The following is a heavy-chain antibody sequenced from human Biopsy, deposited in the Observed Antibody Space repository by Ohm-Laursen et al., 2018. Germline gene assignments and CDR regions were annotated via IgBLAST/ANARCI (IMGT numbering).Heavy chain of an antibody. D-gene: IGHD4-11*01. CDR3: ARDGKRWDYSTYFSWHFDL. CDR1: GFTFTSYA. J-gene: IGHJ2*01. CDR2: ISYDGSGE. Sequence: SLRLSCAASGFTFTSYAMHWVRQAPGKGLEWVAVISYDGSGEYYADSLQGRFIISRDNPKNAVDLQMNSLRAEDTAVSFCARDGKRWDYSTYFSWHFDLWGRGTLVTVSS. V-gene: IGHV3-30*03.